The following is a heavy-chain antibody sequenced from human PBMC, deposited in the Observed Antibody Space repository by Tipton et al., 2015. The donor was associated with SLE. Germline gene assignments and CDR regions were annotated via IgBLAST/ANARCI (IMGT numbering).Heavy chain of an antibody. CDR1: GYTFTSYD. V-gene: IGHV1-8*01. CDR2: MNPNSGNT. Sequence: QLVQSGPEVKKPGASVKVSCKASGYTFTSYDINWVRQATGQGLEWMGWMNPNSGNTGYAQKFQGRVTMTRNTSISTAYMELSSLRSEDTAVYYCARRVCSGGSCYSDYWGQGTLVTVSS. CDR3: ARRVCSGGSCYSDY. D-gene: IGHD2-15*01. J-gene: IGHJ4*02.